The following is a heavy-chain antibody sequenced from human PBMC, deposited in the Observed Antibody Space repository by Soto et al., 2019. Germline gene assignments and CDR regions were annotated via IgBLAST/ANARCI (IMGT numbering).Heavy chain of an antibody. D-gene: IGHD3-10*01. Sequence: SETLSLTCTVSGGSISSAAYYWSWIRQHPGKGLEWIGYISHSGSTYYTPSLKSRVIISADTSKNQFSLNLTSVTAADTAVYYCARAAIVLLWFGELNFRRENWFDPWGQGTLVTVSS. CDR2: ISHSGST. V-gene: IGHV4-31*03. CDR1: GGSISSAAYY. J-gene: IGHJ5*02. CDR3: ARAAIVLLWFGELNFRRENWFDP.